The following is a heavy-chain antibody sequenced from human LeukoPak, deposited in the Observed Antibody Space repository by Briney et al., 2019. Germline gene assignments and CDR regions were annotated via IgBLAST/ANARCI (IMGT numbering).Heavy chain of an antibody. Sequence: ASVKVSCKASGYTFTGYYMHWVRQAPGQGLEWMGWINPNSGGTNYAQKFQGRVTMTRDTSISTAYMELSRLRSEDTAVYYCARGPNCSGGSCYSSWFDPWGQGTLVTVSS. V-gene: IGHV1-2*02. D-gene: IGHD2-15*01. CDR3: ARGPNCSGGSCYSSWFDP. CDR1: GYTFTGYY. CDR2: INPNSGGT. J-gene: IGHJ5*02.